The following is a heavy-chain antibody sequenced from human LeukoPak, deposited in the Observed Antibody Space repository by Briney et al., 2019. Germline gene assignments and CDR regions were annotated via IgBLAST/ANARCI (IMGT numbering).Heavy chain of an antibody. V-gene: IGHV1-69*06. CDR1: GGTFSSYA. Sequence: SVKVSCKASGGTFSSYAISWVRQAPGQGLEWMGGIIPIFGTANYAQKFQGRVTITADKSTSTAYMELSSLRSEDTAVYYCARRGRYSWLDSRYHYMDVWGKGTTVTVSS. CDR2: IIPIFGTA. CDR3: ARRGRYSWLDSRYHYMDV. D-gene: IGHD3-9*01. J-gene: IGHJ6*03.